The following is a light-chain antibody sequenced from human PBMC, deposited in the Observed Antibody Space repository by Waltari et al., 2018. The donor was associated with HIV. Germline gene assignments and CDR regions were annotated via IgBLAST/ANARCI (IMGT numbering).Light chain of an antibody. CDR2: KNN. CDR1: TNNVGNQG. CDR3: SAWDRSLSAGI. J-gene: IGLJ2*01. Sequence: QAGLTQPPSVSKGLRQTATLTCTADTNNVGNQGATCLQQHQGHPPKLLFYKNNNRPSGISERFSASKSGNTASLTITGLQPEDEADYFCSAWDRSLSAGIFGGGTTLIVL. V-gene: IGLV10-54*04.